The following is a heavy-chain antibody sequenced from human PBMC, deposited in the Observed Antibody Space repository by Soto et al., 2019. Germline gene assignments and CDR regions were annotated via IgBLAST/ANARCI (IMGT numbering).Heavy chain of an antibody. CDR2: ISAYNGNT. CDR3: AMVDVYVTPSPQDV. D-gene: IGHD3-16*01. CDR1: GYTFTSYG. Sequence: ASVKVSCKTSGYTFTSYGISWVRQAPGQGLEWMGWISAYNGNTNYAQNLQGRLTLTTDTSTTTAYMELRSLRSNDTAIYYCAMVDVYVTPSPQDVWGQGTTVTVSS. V-gene: IGHV1-18*01. J-gene: IGHJ6*02.